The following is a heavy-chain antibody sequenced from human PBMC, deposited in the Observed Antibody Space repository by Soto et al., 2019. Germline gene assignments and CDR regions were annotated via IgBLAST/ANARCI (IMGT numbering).Heavy chain of an antibody. D-gene: IGHD1-26*01. Sequence: QVQLVQSGAEVKKPGASVKVSCKASGYTFTSYAMHWVRQAPGQRLEWMGWINAGNGNTKYSQKFQGRVTITRDTSASTDYMELSSLRSEDTAVYYCARGEVGDYWGQGTLVTVSS. J-gene: IGHJ4*02. V-gene: IGHV1-3*01. CDR3: ARGEVGDY. CDR1: GYTFTSYA. CDR2: INAGNGNT.